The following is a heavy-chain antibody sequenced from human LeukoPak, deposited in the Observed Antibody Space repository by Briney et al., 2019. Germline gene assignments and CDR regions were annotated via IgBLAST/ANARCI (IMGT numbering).Heavy chain of an antibody. D-gene: IGHD6-13*01. CDR1: QFTFSTYA. Sequence: GGSLRLSCTASQFTFSTYAMSWVRQAPGKWLEWVSGISTSDSRTYYADSVKGRFVISRDNSKNTLYLQMNSLRAEDTAVYYCAKRAAAGSGYYNFFVDVWGNGTSVTVSS. CDR3: AKRAAAGSGYYNFFVDV. V-gene: IGHV3-23*01. CDR2: ISTSDSRT. J-gene: IGHJ6*04.